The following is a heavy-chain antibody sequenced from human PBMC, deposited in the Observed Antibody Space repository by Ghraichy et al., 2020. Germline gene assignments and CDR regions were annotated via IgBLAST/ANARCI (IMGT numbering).Heavy chain of an antibody. J-gene: IGHJ4*02. V-gene: IGHV1-18*04. Sequence: ASVKVSCKASGYTFTSYGISWVRQAPGQGLEWMGWISAYNGNTNYAQKLQGRVTMTTDTSTSTAYMELRSLRSDDTAVYYCAREYPENGDYGGPGFDYWGQGTLVTVSS. CDR3: AREYPENGDYGGPGFDY. CDR2: ISAYNGNT. CDR1: GYTFTSYG. D-gene: IGHD4-17*01.